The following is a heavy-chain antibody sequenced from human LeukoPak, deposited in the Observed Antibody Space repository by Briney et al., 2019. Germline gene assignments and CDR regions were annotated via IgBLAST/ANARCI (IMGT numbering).Heavy chain of an antibody. CDR2: ISWNSGSI. CDR1: GFTFDDYA. J-gene: IGHJ1*01. V-gene: IGHV3-9*01. CDR3: AKDYYDSSGYFQH. Sequence: GRSLRLSCAASGFTFDDYAMPWVRQAPGKGLEWVSGISWNSGSIGYADSVKGRFTISRDNAKNSLYLQMNSLRAEDTALYYCAKDYYDSSGYFQHWGQGTLVTVSS. D-gene: IGHD3-22*01.